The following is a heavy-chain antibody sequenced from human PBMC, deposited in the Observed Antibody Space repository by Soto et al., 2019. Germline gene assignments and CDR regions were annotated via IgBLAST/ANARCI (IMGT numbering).Heavy chain of an antibody. J-gene: IGHJ4*02. CDR1: GGSFSGYY. Sequence: QVQLQQWGAGLLKPSETLSLTCAVYGGSFSGYYWSWIRQPPGKGLDWIGEINHGGSTNYNPSLKSRVTISIDTSKNQFSRKLSSVTAADTAVYYCASGGQTIIPKDWGQGTLVTVSS. CDR3: ASGGQTIIPKD. D-gene: IGHD5-12*01. CDR2: INHGGST. V-gene: IGHV4-34*02.